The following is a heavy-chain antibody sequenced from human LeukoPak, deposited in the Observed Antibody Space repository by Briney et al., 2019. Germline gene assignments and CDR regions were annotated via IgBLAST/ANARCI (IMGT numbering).Heavy chain of an antibody. CDR2: INPNSGDT. CDR3: ARSSSWDLYFDY. CDR1: GYTLTGYN. Sequence: GASVKVSFKASGYTLTGYNMHWVRQAPGQGLEWMGWINPNSGDTNYAQKFQGRVTMTRDTSISTAYMELRRLRSDDTAVYYCARSSSWDLYFDYWGQGTLVTVS. D-gene: IGHD6-13*01. V-gene: IGHV1-2*02. J-gene: IGHJ4*02.